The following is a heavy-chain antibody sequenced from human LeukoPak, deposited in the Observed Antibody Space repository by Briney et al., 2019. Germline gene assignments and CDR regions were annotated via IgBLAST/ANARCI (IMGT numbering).Heavy chain of an antibody. V-gene: IGHV1-46*01. D-gene: IGHD6-6*01. CDR3: AREYSSSSLPQGPVDY. J-gene: IGHJ4*02. Sequence: GASVKVTCKASGYTFTSYYMHWVRQAPGQGLEWMGIINPSGGSTSYAQKFQGRVTMTRDTSTSTVYMELSSLRSEDTAVYYCAREYSSSSLPQGPVDYWGQGTLVTVSS. CDR1: GYTFTSYY. CDR2: INPSGGST.